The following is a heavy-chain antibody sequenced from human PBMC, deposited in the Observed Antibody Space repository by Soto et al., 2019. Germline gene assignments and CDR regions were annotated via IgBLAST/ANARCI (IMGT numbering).Heavy chain of an antibody. CDR1: GGSISSYY. CDR2: IYYSGST. Sequence: SETLSLTCTVSGGSISSYYWSWIRQPPGKGLEWIGYIYYSGSTNYNPSLKSRVTISVDTSKNQFSLKLSSVTAADTAVYYCARDAGVEWFGGWFDPWGQGTLVTVSS. V-gene: IGHV4-59*01. D-gene: IGHD3-3*01. J-gene: IGHJ5*02. CDR3: ARDAGVEWFGGWFDP.